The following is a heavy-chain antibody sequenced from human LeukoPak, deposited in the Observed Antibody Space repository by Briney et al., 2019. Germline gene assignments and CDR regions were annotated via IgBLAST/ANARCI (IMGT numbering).Heavy chain of an antibody. V-gene: IGHV4-59*01. CDR3: ARYYSSGSRTYWYFDL. D-gene: IGHD3-22*01. J-gene: IGHJ2*01. CDR2: IYDSGST. CDR1: GGSISDYY. Sequence: SETLSLTCSVSGGSISDYYWSWIRQPPGKGLEWIGYIYDSGSTNYNPSLKSRVTISADMSKNKFSLKLSSVTAADTAVYYCARYYSSGSRTYWYFDLWGRGTLVTVSS.